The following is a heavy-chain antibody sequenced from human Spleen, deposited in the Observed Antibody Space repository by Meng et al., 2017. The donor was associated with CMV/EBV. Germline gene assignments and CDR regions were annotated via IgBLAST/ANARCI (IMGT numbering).Heavy chain of an antibody. D-gene: IGHD3-10*01. Sequence: TVSRDSDYWSWIRQPPGKGLEWIGYIYYGGGNKYNTSLKSRVTIAVDTSKKQFSLRLPSVTTADTAIYYCARAPFSLVRGVINWFDPWGQGTLVTVSS. CDR2: IYYGGGN. V-gene: IGHV4-61*01. CDR1: TVSRDSDY. J-gene: IGHJ5*02. CDR3: ARAPFSLVRGVINWFDP.